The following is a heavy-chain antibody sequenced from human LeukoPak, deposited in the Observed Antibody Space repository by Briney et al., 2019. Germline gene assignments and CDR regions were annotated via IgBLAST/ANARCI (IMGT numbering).Heavy chain of an antibody. Sequence: GGSLRLSCAASGFTFSSYSMNWVRQAPGKGLEWVSYISSSSTIYYADSVKGRFTISRDNAKNSLYLQMNSLRAEDTAVYYCARDLGLIAVAGTSDYWGQGTLVTVSS. CDR1: GFTFSSYS. CDR2: ISSSSTI. J-gene: IGHJ4*02. D-gene: IGHD6-19*01. V-gene: IGHV3-48*04. CDR3: ARDLGLIAVAGTSDY.